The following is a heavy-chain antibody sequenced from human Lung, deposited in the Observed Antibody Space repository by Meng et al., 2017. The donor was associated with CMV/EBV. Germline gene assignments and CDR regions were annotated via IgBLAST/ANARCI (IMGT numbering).Heavy chain of an antibody. D-gene: IGHD1-26*01. CDR3: ARDPMRTGSGCFAI. CDR2: IKQDGSEK. CDR1: EFTFGSYW. V-gene: IGHV3-7*01. J-gene: IGHJ3*02. Sequence: GESLKISCVASEFTFGSYWMSWVRQAPGEGLEWVANIKQDGSEKYYVDSVKGRFTVSRDNAKNSLYLQMNSLRAEDTAIYYCARDPMRTGSGCFAIWGQGTRVXVSS.